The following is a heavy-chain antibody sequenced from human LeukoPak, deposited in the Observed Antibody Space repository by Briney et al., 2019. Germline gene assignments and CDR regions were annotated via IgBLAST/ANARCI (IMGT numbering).Heavy chain of an antibody. CDR3: AKDVYDGSGYHFDY. J-gene: IGHJ4*02. Sequence: GGSLRLSCAASGFSFSSYGMYWVRQPPGKGLEWVTFIRSDGTTKYYADSVKGRFTISRDNAKNTLYLQMNSLRGEDTAVYYCAKDVYDGSGYHFDYWGQGTLVTVSS. CDR2: IRSDGTTK. D-gene: IGHD3-22*01. V-gene: IGHV3-30*02. CDR1: GFSFSSYG.